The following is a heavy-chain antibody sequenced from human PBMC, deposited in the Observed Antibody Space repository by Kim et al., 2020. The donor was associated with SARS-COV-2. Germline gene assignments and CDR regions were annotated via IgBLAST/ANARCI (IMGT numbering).Heavy chain of an antibody. J-gene: IGHJ3*02. Sequence: GGSLRLSCAASGFTFNNYVMDWVRQAPGKGLEWVSAITISGGTTYHADSVKGRFTISRDNSKNMLYLQMYSLRAEDTALYYCAKRSRPAGRPFDTWGRGTMVSVSS. D-gene: IGHD2-2*01. V-gene: IGHV3-23*01. CDR1: GFTFNNYV. CDR3: AKRSRPAGRPFDT. CDR2: ITISGGTT.